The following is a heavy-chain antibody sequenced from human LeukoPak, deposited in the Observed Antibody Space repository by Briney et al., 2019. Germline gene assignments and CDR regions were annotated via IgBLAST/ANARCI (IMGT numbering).Heavy chain of an antibody. J-gene: IGHJ6*03. CDR2: IIPIFGTA. CDR3: ARGDRAVAGPRRDHYYYMDV. Sequence: SVKVSCKASGGTFSSYAISWVRQAPGQGLEWMGGIIPIFGTANYAQKFQGRVAITTDESTSTAYMELSSLRPEDTAVYYCARGDRAVAGPRRDHYYYMDVWGKGTTVTVSS. V-gene: IGHV1-69*05. D-gene: IGHD6-19*01. CDR1: GGTFSSYA.